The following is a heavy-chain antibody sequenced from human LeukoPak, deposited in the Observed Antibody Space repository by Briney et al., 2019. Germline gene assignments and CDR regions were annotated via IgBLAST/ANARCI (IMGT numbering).Heavy chain of an antibody. J-gene: IGHJ5*02. V-gene: IGHV4-61*10. CDR2: IYYSGST. CDR1: GGSISSGSYY. D-gene: IGHD2-15*01. CDR3: ARAEGYCSGGSCYPNWFDL. Sequence: SQTLSLTCTVSGGSISSGSYYWSWIRQPAGKGLEYIGYIYYSGSTNYNPSLKSRVTISVDTSKNQFSLKLSSVTAADTAVYYCARAEGYCSGGSCYPNWFDLWGHGTLVTVSS.